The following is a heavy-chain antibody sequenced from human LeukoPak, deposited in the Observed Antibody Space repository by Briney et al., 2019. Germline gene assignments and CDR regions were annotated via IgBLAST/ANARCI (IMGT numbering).Heavy chain of an antibody. Sequence: GASVKVSCKASGYTFSSYGISWVRQAPGQGLEWMGWISAYNHNTNYAQKLQDRVTTTTDTSTSTAYMELRSLRSDDTAVYYCAREGVATIVDYWGQGTLVTVSS. D-gene: IGHD5-24*01. J-gene: IGHJ4*02. CDR3: AREGVATIVDY. CDR1: GYTFSSYG. CDR2: ISAYNHNT. V-gene: IGHV1-18*01.